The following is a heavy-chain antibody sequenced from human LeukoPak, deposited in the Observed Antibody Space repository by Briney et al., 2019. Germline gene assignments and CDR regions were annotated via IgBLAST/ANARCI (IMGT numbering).Heavy chain of an antibody. J-gene: IGHJ4*02. D-gene: IGHD3-3*01. CDR1: GFTFSSYL. CDR2: ISSSSSYI. CDR3: ARDIKTYYDFWSGYPRPFDY. Sequence: GGSLRLSCAASGFTFSSYLMNWVRQAPGKGLEWVSSISSSSSYIYYADSVKGRFTISRDNAKNSLYLQMNSLRAEDTAVYYCARDIKTYYDFWSGYPRPFDYWGQGTLVTVSS. V-gene: IGHV3-21*01.